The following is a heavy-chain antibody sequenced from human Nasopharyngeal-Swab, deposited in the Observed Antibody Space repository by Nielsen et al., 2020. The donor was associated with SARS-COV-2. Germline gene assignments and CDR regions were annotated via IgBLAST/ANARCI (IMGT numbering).Heavy chain of an antibody. D-gene: IGHD1-1*01. Sequence: GESLKISCAASGFTFSDYYMSWLRQAPGKGLEWVSYISSSGSTIYYADSVKGRFTISRDNAKNSLYLQMNSLRAEDTAVYYCARDPQYNWNDGVFDYWGQGTLVTVSS. J-gene: IGHJ4*02. CDR3: ARDPQYNWNDGVFDY. CDR1: GFTFSDYY. V-gene: IGHV3-11*04. CDR2: ISSSGSTI.